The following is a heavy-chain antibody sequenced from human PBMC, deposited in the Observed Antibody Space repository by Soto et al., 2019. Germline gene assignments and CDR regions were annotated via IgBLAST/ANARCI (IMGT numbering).Heavy chain of an antibody. CDR1: GFTFSSYA. Sequence: EVQLLESGGGLVQPGGSLRLSCAASGFTFSSYAMSWVRQAPGKGLEWVSAISGSGISTYYADSVKGRFTISRDNSKNTLYLQMNSMRAEDTAVYYCAKEYEYSSGWERIDYWGQGTLVTVSS. V-gene: IGHV3-23*01. CDR2: ISGSGIST. J-gene: IGHJ4*02. CDR3: AKEYEYSSGWERIDY. D-gene: IGHD6-19*01.